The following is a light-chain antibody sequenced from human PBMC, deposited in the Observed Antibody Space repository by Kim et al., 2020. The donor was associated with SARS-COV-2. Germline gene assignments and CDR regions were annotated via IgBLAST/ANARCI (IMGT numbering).Light chain of an antibody. CDR1: SLRSYY. J-gene: IGLJ2*01. V-gene: IGLV3-19*01. CDR2: GKN. CDR3: NSRDSNDNVV. Sequence: SSELTQDPAVSVALGQTVRITCQGDSLRSYYATWYQQKPGQAPILVIYGKNNRPSGIPDRFSGSSSGNTASLTITGTQPGDEADSYCNSRDSNDNVVFGG.